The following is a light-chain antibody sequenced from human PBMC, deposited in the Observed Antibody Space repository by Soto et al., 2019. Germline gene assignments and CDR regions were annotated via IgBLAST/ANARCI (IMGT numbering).Light chain of an antibody. CDR2: DAS. J-gene: IGKJ2*01. CDR1: QSVSSY. CDR3: QQRSNWGPGT. V-gene: IGKV3-11*01. Sequence: EIVLTQSPATLSLSPGERATLSCRASQSVSSYLAWYQQKPGQAPRLLIYDASNRATGIPARFSGSGSGTEFTLTISSLEPEDFAVYYCQQRSNWGPGTFGQGTKLEIK.